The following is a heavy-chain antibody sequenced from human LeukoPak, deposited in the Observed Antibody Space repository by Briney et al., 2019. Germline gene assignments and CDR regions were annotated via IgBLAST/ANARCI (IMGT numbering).Heavy chain of an antibody. J-gene: IGHJ4*02. V-gene: IGHV3-48*03. CDR1: RLTFSGFE. D-gene: IGHD5-24*01. CDR2: IKDDGSLK. Sequence: GGSLRLSCVGSRLTFSGFEMDWVRQAPGKGLEWVSYIKDDGSLKTYADSVKGRFTISRDNAKNSLYLQMNSLRVEDTAIYYCARRFRDWGQGTLVTVSS. CDR3: ARRFRD.